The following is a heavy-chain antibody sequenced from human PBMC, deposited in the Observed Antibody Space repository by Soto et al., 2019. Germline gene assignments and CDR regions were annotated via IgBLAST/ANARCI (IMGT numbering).Heavy chain of an antibody. D-gene: IGHD3-22*01. Sequence: SGPTLVNPPQTLTLTCTFSGFSLSTSGMCVSWIRQPPGKALEWLARIDWDDDKYYSTSLKTRLTISKDTSKNQVVLTMTNMDPVDTATYYCARINSSGYYRPFDYWGQGTLVTVSS. J-gene: IGHJ4*02. CDR1: GFSLSTSGMC. CDR2: IDWDDDK. V-gene: IGHV2-70*11. CDR3: ARINSSGYYRPFDY.